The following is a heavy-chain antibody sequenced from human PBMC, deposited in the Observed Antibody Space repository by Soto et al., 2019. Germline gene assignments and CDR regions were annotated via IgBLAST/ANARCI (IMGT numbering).Heavy chain of an antibody. CDR1: GGSISNSY. CDR2: ISYTGST. J-gene: IGHJ5*02. Sequence: QVQLQESGPGLVRPSETLSLTCTVSGGSISNSYWSWIRQPPGKGLEWIGYISYTGSTNYNPSLRSRVTISVDTSKSQFSLKLSSVTAADAAVYYCARGELRLPTAQGWFDPWGQGTPVTVSS. CDR3: ARGELRLPTAQGWFDP. D-gene: IGHD2-2*01. V-gene: IGHV4-59*01.